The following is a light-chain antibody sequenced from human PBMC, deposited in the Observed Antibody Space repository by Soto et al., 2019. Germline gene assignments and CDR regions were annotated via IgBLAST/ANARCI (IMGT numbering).Light chain of an antibody. CDR2: GAS. V-gene: IGKV3-15*01. J-gene: IGKJ2*01. CDR3: EQYRDWPPYT. CDR1: QSVSNN. Sequence: EIAMTQSPATLSVSPGERVTLSCRASQSVSNNLAWYQQRPGQAPRLLIYGASTRATGTPARFSGSGSGTEFTLTISNLQTDDVALYYCEQYRDWPPYTFGQWTKLDIK.